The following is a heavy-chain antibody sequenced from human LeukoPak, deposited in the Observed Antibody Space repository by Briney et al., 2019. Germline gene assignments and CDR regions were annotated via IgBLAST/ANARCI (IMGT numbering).Heavy chain of an antibody. V-gene: IGHV1-69*13. CDR2: IIPIFGTA. Sequence: SVKVPCKASGYTFTSYDINWVRQAPGQGLEWMGGIIPIFGTANYAQKFQGRVTITADESTSTAYMELSSLRSEDTAVYYCARGHPLVGSSGATIDAFDIWGQGTMVTVSS. D-gene: IGHD1-26*01. CDR3: ARGHPLVGSSGATIDAFDI. J-gene: IGHJ3*02. CDR1: GYTFTSYD.